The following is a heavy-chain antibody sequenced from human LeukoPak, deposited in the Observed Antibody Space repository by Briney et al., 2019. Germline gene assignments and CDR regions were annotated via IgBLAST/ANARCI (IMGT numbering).Heavy chain of an antibody. Sequence: ASVKVSCKASGYTFTSYDINWVRQATGQGLEWMGWMNPNSGNTGYAQKFQGRVTMTRNTSISTAYVELSSLRSEDTAVYYCARSYSSSSSPYNWFDPWGQGTLVTVSS. V-gene: IGHV1-8*01. CDR2: MNPNSGNT. CDR1: GYTFTSYD. D-gene: IGHD6-13*01. CDR3: ARSYSSSSSPYNWFDP. J-gene: IGHJ5*02.